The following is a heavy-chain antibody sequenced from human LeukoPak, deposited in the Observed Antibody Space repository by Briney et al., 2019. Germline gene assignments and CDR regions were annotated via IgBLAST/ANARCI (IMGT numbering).Heavy chain of an antibody. CDR1: GYTFTSYD. J-gene: IGHJ6*03. CDR3: TRGDFWSGYAAYYYYMDV. D-gene: IGHD3-3*01. V-gene: IGHV1-8*01. Sequence: ASVKVSCQAYGYTFTSYDIKWVRQATGQGLEWMGWMNPNSGNTGYAQKFQGRVTMTRNTSISTAYMELSSLRSEDTAVYYCTRGDFWSGYAAYYYYMDVWGKGTTVTVSS. CDR2: MNPNSGNT.